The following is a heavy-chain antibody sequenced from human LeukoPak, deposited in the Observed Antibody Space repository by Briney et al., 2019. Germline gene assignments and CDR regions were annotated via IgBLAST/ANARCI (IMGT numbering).Heavy chain of an antibody. CDR2: ISGSGGST. D-gene: IGHD5-18*01. CDR3: ATTGLSGYSYGDY. V-gene: IGHV3-23*01. Sequence: GGSLRLSCAASGFTFSSYAMSWVRQAPGKGLEWVSAISGSGGSTYYADSVKGRFTISRDNAKNSLYLQMNSLRAEDTAVYYCATTGLSGYSYGDYWGQGTLVTVSS. J-gene: IGHJ4*02. CDR1: GFTFSSYA.